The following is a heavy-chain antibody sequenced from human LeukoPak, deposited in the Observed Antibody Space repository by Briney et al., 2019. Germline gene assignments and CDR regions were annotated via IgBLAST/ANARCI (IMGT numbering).Heavy chain of an antibody. J-gene: IGHJ4*02. Sequence: GGSLRLSCAASDFTFSSYNMNWVRQAPGKGLEWVSSISSSGNKIYYADSVKGRFTISRDNSKNTLYLLMNSLRAEDTAVYYCARGTSVVEMATIRYFDYWGQGTLVTVSS. CDR1: DFTFSSYN. CDR2: ISSSGNKI. D-gene: IGHD5-24*01. V-gene: IGHV3-21*01. CDR3: ARGTSVVEMATIRYFDY.